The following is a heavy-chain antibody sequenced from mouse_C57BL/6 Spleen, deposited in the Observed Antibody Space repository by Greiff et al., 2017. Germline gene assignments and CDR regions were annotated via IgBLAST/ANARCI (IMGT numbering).Heavy chain of an antibody. CDR2: IYPGDGDT. D-gene: IGHD6-1*01. V-gene: IGHV1-82*01. CDR1: GYAFSSSW. J-gene: IGHJ2*01. Sequence: VQLQQSGPELVKPGASVKISCKASGYAFSSSWMNWVKQRPGNGLEWIGRIYPGDGDTNYNGKFKGKATLTADKSSSTAYMQLSSLTSEDSAVYFCARERQRRIPFDYWGQGTTLTVSS. CDR3: ARERQRRIPFDY.